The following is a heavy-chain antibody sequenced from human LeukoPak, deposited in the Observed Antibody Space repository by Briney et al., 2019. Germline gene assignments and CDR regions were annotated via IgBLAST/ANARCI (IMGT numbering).Heavy chain of an antibody. CDR2: ISSSSSYI. J-gene: IGHJ3*02. CDR3: ARAAALIRDAFDI. Sequence: GGSLRLSCAASGFTFSDYYMSWVRQAPGKGLEWVSSISSSSSYIYYADSVKGRFTISRDNAKNSLYLQMNSLRAEDTAVYYCARAAALIRDAFDIWGQGTMVTVSS. CDR1: GFTFSDYY. V-gene: IGHV3-21*01. D-gene: IGHD2-15*01.